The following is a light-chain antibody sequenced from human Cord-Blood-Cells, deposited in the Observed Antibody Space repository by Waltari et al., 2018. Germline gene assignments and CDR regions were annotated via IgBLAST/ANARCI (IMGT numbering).Light chain of an antibody. V-gene: IGLV2-14*01. J-gene: IGLJ3*02. CDR1: SSDVGGYNY. Sequence: QSALTQPASVSGSPGQSITISCTGTSSDVGGYNYVSWYQQHPGKAPKLMIYDVSKRPAGVSIRVSGSKSGNTASLTISGLQAEDEADYYCSSYTSSSTWVFGGGTKLTVL. CDR3: SSYTSSSTWV. CDR2: DVS.